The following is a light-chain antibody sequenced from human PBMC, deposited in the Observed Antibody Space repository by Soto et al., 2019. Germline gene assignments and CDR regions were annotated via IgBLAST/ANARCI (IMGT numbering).Light chain of an antibody. CDR3: QQYNNWPAIT. Sequence: EIVMPQSPATLSLSPVEIATLSWGGSQSVGDNLAWYQRQPGQPPRLLIYGASTRATGIPLRFSGSGSGTDFTLTISSLQSEDFAVYYCQQYNNWPAITFGQGTRLEIK. J-gene: IGKJ5*01. CDR2: GAS. V-gene: IGKV3-15*01. CDR1: QSVGDN.